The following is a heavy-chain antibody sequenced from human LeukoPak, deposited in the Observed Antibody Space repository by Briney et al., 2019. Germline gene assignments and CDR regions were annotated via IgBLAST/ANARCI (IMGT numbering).Heavy chain of an antibody. Sequence: SQTLSLTCAISGDSVSSVNAVWNWIRQSPSRGLEWLGRTYYRSKWYNEYALSVKSRITINPDTSKNQFSLQLNSVTPEDTAVYYCARGDSSNIDYLYSCGQGTLVTVSS. CDR3: ARGDSSNIDYLYS. CDR1: GDSVSSVNAV. V-gene: IGHV6-1*01. J-gene: IGHJ4*02. D-gene: IGHD6-13*01. CDR2: TYYRSKWYN.